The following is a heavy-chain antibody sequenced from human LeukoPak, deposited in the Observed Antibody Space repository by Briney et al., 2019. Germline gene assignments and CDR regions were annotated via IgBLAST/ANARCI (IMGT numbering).Heavy chain of an antibody. CDR1: GFTFSSAA. V-gene: IGHV3-23*01. J-gene: IGHJ4*02. CDR2: ITGSDDRT. CDR3: AKGPQLGSGYHPDY. D-gene: IGHD3-22*01. Sequence: GGSLRLSCSGSGFTFSSAAMTWVRQAPGKGLEWVSTITGSDDRTYCADSVRGRFTISRDYSKNTLHLQINSLRVEDTAIYYCAKGPQLGSGYHPDYWGQGTLVTVSS.